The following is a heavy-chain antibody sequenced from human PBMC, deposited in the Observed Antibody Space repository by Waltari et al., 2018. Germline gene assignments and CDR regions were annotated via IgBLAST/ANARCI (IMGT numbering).Heavy chain of an antibody. CDR2: INHSGST. V-gene: IGHV4-34*01. J-gene: IGHJ4*02. Sequence: VQLVESGGGLVTPGGSLRLSCAASGFTFSSYSMNWIRQPPGKGLEWIGEINHSGSTNYNPSLKSRVTISVDTSKNQFSLKLSSVTAADTTVYYCARVYGVYSSSFPFDYWGQGTLVTVSS. CDR1: GFTFSSYS. D-gene: IGHD6-6*01. CDR3: ARVYGVYSSSFPFDY.